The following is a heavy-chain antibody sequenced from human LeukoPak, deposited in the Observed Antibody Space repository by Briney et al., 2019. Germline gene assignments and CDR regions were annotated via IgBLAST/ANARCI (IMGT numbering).Heavy chain of an antibody. CDR2: IIPIFGTA. CDR1: GGTFNSYA. Sequence: GSSVKVPCKASGGTFNSYAISWVRQAPGQGLVWMGRIIPIFGTANYAQKFQGRVTITADKSTSTAYMELSSLRSEDTAVYYCARDRGPWGIVVVTAPFDYWGQGTLVTVSS. D-gene: IGHD2-21*02. CDR3: ARDRGPWGIVVVTAPFDY. J-gene: IGHJ4*02. V-gene: IGHV1-69*06.